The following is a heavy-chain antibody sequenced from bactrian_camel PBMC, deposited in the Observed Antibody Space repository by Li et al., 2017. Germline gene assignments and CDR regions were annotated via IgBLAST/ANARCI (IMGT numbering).Heavy chain of an antibody. CDR1: GHSRGSNC. V-gene: IGHV3S55*01. D-gene: IGHD2*01. CDR3: AAGWSFGVGTLLRRHYNY. CDR2: IRRSGGET. Sequence: HVQLVESGGGSVQIGGSLRLSCVVSGHSRGSNCVGWYRLPPGRAPAEREGIAAIRRSGGETWYAGSVKGRFTILKDNAKDAFYLQMNDLKPEDTAMYTCAAGWSFGVGTLLRRHYNYWGQGTQVTVSS. J-gene: IGHJ4*01.